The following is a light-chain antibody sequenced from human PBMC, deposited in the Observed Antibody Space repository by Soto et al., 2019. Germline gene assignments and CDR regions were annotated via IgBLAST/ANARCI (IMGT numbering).Light chain of an antibody. J-gene: IGKJ5*01. CDR1: QSVGSY. CDR3: QQRKNWQVT. CDR2: DAS. V-gene: IGKV3-11*01. Sequence: EIVLTQSPVTLSLSPGERATISCRASQSVGSYLAWYQQKSGQAPRLLIYDASNRATGIPARFSGSGSGIDFTLTISSLEPEDFAVYYCQQRKNWQVTFGQGKRLEI.